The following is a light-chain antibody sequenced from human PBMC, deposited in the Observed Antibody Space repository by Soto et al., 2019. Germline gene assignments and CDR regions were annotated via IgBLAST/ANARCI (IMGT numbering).Light chain of an antibody. J-gene: IGKJ5*01. Sequence: DVQMTQSPSSLSASVGDSLTLTCRASQTVTSYLNWYQQKPGKXPKXXIYAASTLQSGVPSRFSGSGSGTAGTITISRLEPEDCEVYYGQQYGSSSITFGQGTRLEIK. CDR1: QTVTSY. CDR3: QQYGSSSIT. V-gene: IGKV1-39*01. CDR2: AAS.